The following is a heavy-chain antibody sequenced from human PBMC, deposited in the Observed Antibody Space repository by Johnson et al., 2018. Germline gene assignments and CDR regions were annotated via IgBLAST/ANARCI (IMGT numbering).Heavy chain of an antibody. CDR3: ARHELGDCYKDYYYYDMDV. V-gene: IGHV5-51*01. D-gene: IGHD5-24*01. J-gene: IGHJ6*03. CDR1: GYSFTSYW. CDR2: IYPGDSDT. Sequence: VQLVQSGAEVKKXGESXKIXCKGSGYSFTSYWIGWVRQMPGKGLEWMGVIYPGDSDTRYSPSFQGQVTIPAGKSISNAYLQWSSLKASDTAMYYCARHELGDCYKDYYYYDMDVWGKGTTVTVSS.